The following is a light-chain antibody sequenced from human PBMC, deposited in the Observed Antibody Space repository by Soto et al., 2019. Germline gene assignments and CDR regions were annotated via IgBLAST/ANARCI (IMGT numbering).Light chain of an antibody. J-gene: IGKJ1*01. Sequence: EIVLTQSPATLSVSPGDRVTLSCRASQSVDINLAWYQQRPGQAPRLLVYDVSNRATGIPARFSGGGSGTDFTLTISNLEPEDFAVYYCQQRSDWPWTFGQGTKVDI. CDR3: QQRSDWPWT. CDR1: QSVDIN. CDR2: DVS. V-gene: IGKV3-11*01.